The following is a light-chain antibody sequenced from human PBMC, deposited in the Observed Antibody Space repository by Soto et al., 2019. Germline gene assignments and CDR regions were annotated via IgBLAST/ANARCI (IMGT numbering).Light chain of an antibody. CDR2: DAS. CDR3: QQRSNWPPWYT. CDR1: QSVTTY. V-gene: IGKV3-11*01. J-gene: IGKJ2*01. Sequence: DTVLTQSPATLSLSPGERATLSCRASQSVTTYLAWYQQKPGQAPRLLIYDASTRATGIPARFSGSGSGTDFTLTISSVEPEDFAVYYCQQRSNWPPWYTFGQGTKLEIK.